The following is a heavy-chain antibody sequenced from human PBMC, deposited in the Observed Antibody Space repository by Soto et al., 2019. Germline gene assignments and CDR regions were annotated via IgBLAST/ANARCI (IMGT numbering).Heavy chain of an antibody. Sequence: PSETLSLTCTVSGASSSGDYYWSWIRQPPGKGLEWIGYIYYSGSTYYNPSLKSRVTISVDTSKNQFSLKLSSVTAADTAVYYCARAGLEWSYNWFDPWGQGTLVTVSS. CDR1: GASSSGDYY. D-gene: IGHD3-3*01. CDR2: IYYSGST. J-gene: IGHJ5*02. CDR3: ARAGLEWSYNWFDP. V-gene: IGHV4-30-4*01.